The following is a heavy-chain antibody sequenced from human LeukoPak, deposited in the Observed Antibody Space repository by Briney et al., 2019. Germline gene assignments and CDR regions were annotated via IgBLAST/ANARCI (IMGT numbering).Heavy chain of an antibody. CDR2: INPNRGGT. Sequence: ASVKVSCKASGYTFTGYYMHWVRQAAGQGLEWMGWINPNRGGTNYPQKFQGRVTMTRDTSISTAYMEMSRLRSDDTAVYYCARDTRVAGSSYPFYWGQGTLVTVSS. J-gene: IGHJ4*02. CDR1: GYTFTGYY. CDR3: ARDTRVAGSSYPFY. D-gene: IGHD6-19*01. V-gene: IGHV1-2*02.